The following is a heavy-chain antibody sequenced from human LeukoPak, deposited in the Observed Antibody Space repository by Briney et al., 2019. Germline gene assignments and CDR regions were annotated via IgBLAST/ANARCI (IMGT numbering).Heavy chain of an antibody. CDR2: ISYDGRNK. CDR1: GFTFSSYG. D-gene: IGHD3-3*01. Sequence: GGSLRLSCAASGFTFSSYGMHWVRQAPGKGLEWVALISYDGRNKFYADSVKGRFTLSRDSSKITLYLQMNSLRAEDTALYYCARGGGTIFGVLITIGDYMDVWGKGTTVTVSS. CDR3: ARGGGTIFGVLITIGDYMDV. J-gene: IGHJ6*03. V-gene: IGHV3-30*03.